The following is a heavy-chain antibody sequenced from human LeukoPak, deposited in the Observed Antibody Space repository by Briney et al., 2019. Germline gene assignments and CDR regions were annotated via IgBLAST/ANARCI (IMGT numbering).Heavy chain of an antibody. CDR2: IYYSGSA. V-gene: IGHV4-39*01. CDR3: ARHDIYSGYGGDY. J-gene: IGHJ4*02. CDR1: GGSISTCCSY. D-gene: IGHD5-12*01. Sequence: NTSETLSLTCTVSGGSISTCCSYWGWIRQPPGKGLEWIGSIYYSGSAYYNPSLKSRVTISVDTSKNQFSLKLSSVTAADTAVYYCARHDIYSGYGGDYWGQGTLVTVSS.